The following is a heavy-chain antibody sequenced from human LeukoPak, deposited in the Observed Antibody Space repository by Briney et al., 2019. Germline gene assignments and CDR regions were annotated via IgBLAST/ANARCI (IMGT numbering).Heavy chain of an antibody. CDR2: IKQDGSEK. D-gene: IGHD3-3*01. Sequence: GGSLRLSCAASGFTFNSYWMTWVRQAPGKGLEWVATIKQDGSEKYYVDSVKGRFTISRDNAKNSLYLQMNSLSAEDTAVYYCARDRNTDFWSGYYTNYFDYWGQGTLVTVSS. CDR3: ARDRNTDFWSGYYTNYFDY. J-gene: IGHJ4*02. CDR1: GFTFNSYW. V-gene: IGHV3-7*01.